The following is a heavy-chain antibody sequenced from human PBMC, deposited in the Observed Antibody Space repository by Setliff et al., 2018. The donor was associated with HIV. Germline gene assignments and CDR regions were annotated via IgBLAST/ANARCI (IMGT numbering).Heavy chain of an antibody. D-gene: IGHD4-4*01. Sequence: PSETLSLTCAVYGGSFSGYYWSWIRQPPGKGLEWIGYIYYSGSTYYNPSLKSRVTISVDTSKNQFSLKLSSVTAADTAVYYCARCLPYSNLLHTEYGMDVWGQGTTGTVS. CDR3: ARCLPYSNLLHTEYGMDV. CDR1: GGSFSGYY. CDR2: IYYSGST. V-gene: IGHV4-34*09. J-gene: IGHJ6*02.